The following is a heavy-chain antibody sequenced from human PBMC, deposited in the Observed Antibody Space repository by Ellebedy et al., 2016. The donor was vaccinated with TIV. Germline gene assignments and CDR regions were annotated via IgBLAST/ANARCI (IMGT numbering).Heavy chain of an antibody. V-gene: IGHV3-53*01. Sequence: GESLKISCAVSGFTVSSNYMSWVRQAPGKGLEWVSIIYSGGSTNYAGSVKGRFTISRDNSKNTLYLQMDSLRDEDTAVYYCAELTSSAVDIWGQGTMVTVSS. J-gene: IGHJ3*02. D-gene: IGHD3-10*01. CDR2: IYSGGST. CDR1: GFTVSSNY. CDR3: AELTSSAVDI.